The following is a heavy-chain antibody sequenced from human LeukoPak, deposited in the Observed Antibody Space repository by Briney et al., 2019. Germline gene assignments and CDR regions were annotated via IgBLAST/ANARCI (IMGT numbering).Heavy chain of an antibody. D-gene: IGHD2-2*01. J-gene: IGHJ5*02. CDR2: ITGSGGNT. CDR1: GFTFSSYA. V-gene: IGHV3-23*01. CDR3: AKGSAMKVLHWFDP. Sequence: KTGGSLRLSCAASGFTFSSYAMSWVRQAPGKGLEWVSGITGSGGNTYYADSVKGRFTISRDNSKNTLYLQMNSLRAEDTAVYYCAKGSAMKVLHWFDPWGQGTLVTVSS.